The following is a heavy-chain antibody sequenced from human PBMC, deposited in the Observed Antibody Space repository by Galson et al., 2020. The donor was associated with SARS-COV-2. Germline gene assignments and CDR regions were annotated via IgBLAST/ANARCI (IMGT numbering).Heavy chain of an antibody. D-gene: IGHD3-9*01. CDR1: HGSISDYY. V-gene: IGHV4-59*01. CDR3: AGGSDIPKFDY. J-gene: IGHJ4*02. Sequence: ASETLSLTCTVSHGSISDYYWNWIRQSPDKGLEWIGYMYYSGIIHYNPSLKSRVTISINTSRKQFSLKMTSVTATDTAVYYCAGGSDIPKFDYWGQGTLVTVSS. CDR2: MYYSGII.